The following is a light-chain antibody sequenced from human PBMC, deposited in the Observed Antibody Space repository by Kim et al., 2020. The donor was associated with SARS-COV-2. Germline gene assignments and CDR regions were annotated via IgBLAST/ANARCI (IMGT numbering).Light chain of an antibody. CDR1: SSDIGAYNF. CDR3: ASKMNSSPYF. CDR2: DVT. V-gene: IGLV2-14*03. J-gene: IGLJ1*01. Sequence: GQSIAISCTGTSSDIGAYNFVCWVQHHPGKAPKLIIYDVTKQPSGLSDRFSGSKSGNTASLTISGLQAEDEADYYCASKMNSSPYFVGTGTKVTVL.